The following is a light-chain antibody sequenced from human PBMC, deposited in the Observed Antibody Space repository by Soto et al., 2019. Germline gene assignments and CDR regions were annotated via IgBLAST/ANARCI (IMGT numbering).Light chain of an antibody. J-gene: IGLJ1*01. CDR3: CSFAGSGTYG. V-gene: IGLV2-23*02. CDR2: EVN. CDR1: SSDVGSHNL. Sequence: QSVLTQPASVSGSPGQSITISCTGTSSDVGSHNLVSWYQQHPGKAPKLIIYEVNKRPSGVSNRFSGSKSGNTASLTIFGLQTEDEADYYCCSFAGSGTYGFGTGTKVTVL.